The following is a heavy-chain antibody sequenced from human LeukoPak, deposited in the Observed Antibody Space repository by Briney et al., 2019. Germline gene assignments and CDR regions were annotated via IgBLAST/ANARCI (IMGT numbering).Heavy chain of an antibody. CDR3: ALIRGTKYFQH. CDR2: IAVSGGST. Sequence: GGSLRLSCAASGFTFSSYAMNWVRQAPGKGLEWVSAIAVSGGSTYYAESVKGRFTISRDNSKNTLHLQMNSLRVEDTAVYYCALIRGTKYFQHWGQGTLVTVSS. CDR1: GFTFSSYA. J-gene: IGHJ1*01. V-gene: IGHV3-23*01.